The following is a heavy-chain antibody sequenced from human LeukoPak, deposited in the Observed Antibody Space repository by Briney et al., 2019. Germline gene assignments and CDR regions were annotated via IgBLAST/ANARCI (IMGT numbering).Heavy chain of an antibody. J-gene: IGHJ4*02. CDR2: ISYDGSNK. Sequence: PGGSLRLSCAASGFTFSSYVMHWVRQAPGKGLEWVAVISYDGSNKYYADSLKGRFTISRDNSKSTLYLQMNSLRAEDTAVYYCASTFYGDSPPYWGQGTLVTVSS. CDR1: GFTFSSYV. V-gene: IGHV3-30*03. CDR3: ASTFYGDSPPY. D-gene: IGHD4-17*01.